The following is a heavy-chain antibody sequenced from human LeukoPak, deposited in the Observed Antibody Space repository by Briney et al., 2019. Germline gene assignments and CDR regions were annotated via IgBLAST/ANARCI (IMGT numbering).Heavy chain of an antibody. J-gene: IGHJ6*03. Sequence: ASVKVSCKASGYTFTGYYMHWVRQAPGQGLEWMGWINPNSGGTNYAQKFQGRVTMTRDTSISTAYMELSRLRSDDTAVYYCARVLDYDFWSAFPKHIYHMDVWGKGTTVTVSS. D-gene: IGHD3-3*01. CDR3: ARVLDYDFWSAFPKHIYHMDV. V-gene: IGHV1-2*02. CDR1: GYTFTGYY. CDR2: INPNSGGT.